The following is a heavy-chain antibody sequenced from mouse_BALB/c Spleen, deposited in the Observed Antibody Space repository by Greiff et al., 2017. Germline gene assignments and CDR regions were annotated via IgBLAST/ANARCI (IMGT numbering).Heavy chain of an antibody. CDR1: GYTFTSYW. CDR3: ASAADYAMDY. J-gene: IGHJ4*01. V-gene: IGHV1-7*01. CDR2: INPSTGYT. Sequence: VKLMESGAELAKPGASVKMSCKASGYTFTSYWMHWVKQRPGQGLEWIGYINPSTGYTEYNQKFKDKATLTADKSSSTAYMQLSSLTSEDSAVYYCASAADYAMDYWGQGTSVTVSS.